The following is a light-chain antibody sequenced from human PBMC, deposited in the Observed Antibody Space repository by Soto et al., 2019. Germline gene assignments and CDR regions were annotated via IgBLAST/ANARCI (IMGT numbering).Light chain of an antibody. J-gene: IGKJ4*01. Sequence: EIVMTLSASAVSVSPGERVTLSCRASQSISFNLAWYQQKPGQAPRLLIYGASSRATGIPDRFSGTGSETDFTLTISRLEPEDFAVYYCQQYGSSPLTFGGGTNVDIK. CDR2: GAS. CDR3: QQYGSSPLT. V-gene: IGKV3-20*01. CDR1: QSISFN.